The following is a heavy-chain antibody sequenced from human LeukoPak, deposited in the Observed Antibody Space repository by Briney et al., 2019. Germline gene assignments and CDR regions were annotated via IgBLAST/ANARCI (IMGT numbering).Heavy chain of an antibody. CDR2: INHSGST. V-gene: IGHV4-34*01. J-gene: IGHJ4*02. CDR1: GGSFSGYY. Sequence: SETLSLTCAVYGGSFSGYYWSWLRRPPGKGLEWIGEINHSGSTNYNPSLKSRVTISVDTSKNQFSLKLSPVTAADTAVYYCARGWDIVVVPAAIGDPFDYWGQGTLVTVSS. CDR3: ARGWDIVVVPAAIGDPFDY. D-gene: IGHD2-2*01.